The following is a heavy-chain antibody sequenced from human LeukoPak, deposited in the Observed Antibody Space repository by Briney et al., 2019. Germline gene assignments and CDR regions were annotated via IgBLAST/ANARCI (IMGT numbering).Heavy chain of an antibody. CDR2: ISWNSGSI. D-gene: IGHD3-3*01. CDR1: GFTFDDYA. V-gene: IGHV3-9*01. CDR3: ARDTRYYDFWSGYQDAFDI. Sequence: GGSLRLSCAASGFTFDDYAMHWVRQAPGKGLEWVSGISWNSGSIGYADSVKGRFTISRDNSKNTLYLQMNSLRAEDTAVYCCARDTRYYDFWSGYQDAFDIWGQGTMVTVSS. J-gene: IGHJ3*02.